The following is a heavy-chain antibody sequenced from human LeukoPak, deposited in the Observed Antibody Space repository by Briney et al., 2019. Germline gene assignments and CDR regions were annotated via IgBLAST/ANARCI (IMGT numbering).Heavy chain of an antibody. CDR2: ISSSSSYI. J-gene: IGHJ4*02. CDR1: GFTFSSYS. CDR3: ASAPCQWLAGPFDY. Sequence: PGGSLRLSCAASGFTFSSYSMTWVRQAPGKGLEWVSSISSSSSYIYYADSVKGRFTISRDNAKNSLYLQMISLRAEDTAVYYCASAPCQWLAGPFDYWGQGALVTVSS. D-gene: IGHD6-19*01. V-gene: IGHV3-21*01.